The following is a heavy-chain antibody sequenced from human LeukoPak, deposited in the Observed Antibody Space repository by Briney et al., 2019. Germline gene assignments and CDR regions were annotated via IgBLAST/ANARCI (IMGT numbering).Heavy chain of an antibody. CDR1: GGSFSGYY. V-gene: IGHV4-34*01. J-gene: IGHJ4*02. CDR3: AGSSSSGPDY. CDR2: INHSGST. D-gene: IGHD6-6*01. Sequence: PSETLSLTCAVYGGSFSGYYWSWIRQPPGKGLEWIGEINHSGSTNYNPSLKGRVTISVDTSKNQFSLKLSSVTAADTAVYYCAGSSSSGPDYWGQGTLVTVSS.